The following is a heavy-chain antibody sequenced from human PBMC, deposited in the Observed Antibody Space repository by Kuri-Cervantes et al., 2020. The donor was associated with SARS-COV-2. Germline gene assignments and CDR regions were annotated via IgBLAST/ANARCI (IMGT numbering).Heavy chain of an antibody. CDR2: IKQDGSEK. CDR1: GFTFSSYW. J-gene: IGHJ4*02. V-gene: IGHV3-7*03. D-gene: IGHD5-18*01. CDR3: ARVYDVDTSSKKAKQSHSILYDY. Sequence: ETLSLTCAASGFTFSSYWMSWVRQAPGKGLEWVANIKQDGSEKYYVDSVKGRFTISRDNAKNSLYLQMSSLRSEDTAVYYCARVYDVDTSSKKAKQSHSILYDYWGQGTLVTVSS.